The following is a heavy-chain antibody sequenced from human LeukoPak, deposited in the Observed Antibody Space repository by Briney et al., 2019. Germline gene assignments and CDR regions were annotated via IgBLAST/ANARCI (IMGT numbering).Heavy chain of an antibody. D-gene: IGHD6-19*01. CDR3: ARETPDSSGWD. Sequence: GGSLRLSCAASGFILSTYWMSWVRQAPGKGLEWVANIKQDGSHKNYVDSVKGRFIISRDNAKNSLYLQMNSLRAEDTAVYYCARETPDSSGWDWGQGTLVTVSS. CDR1: GFILSTYW. V-gene: IGHV3-7*01. J-gene: IGHJ4*02. CDR2: IKQDGSHK.